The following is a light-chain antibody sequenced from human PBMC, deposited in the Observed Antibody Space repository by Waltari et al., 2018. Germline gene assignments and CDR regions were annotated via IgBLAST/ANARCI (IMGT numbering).Light chain of an antibody. V-gene: IGLV2-14*01. CDR2: DGF. CDR3: NSYTGSSSWV. J-gene: IGLJ3*02. CDR1: RSDVCFYNY. Sequence: QSALTQPASVSGSPGQSITISCTGTRSDVCFYNYVLWYQQHPGRAPKLMIYDGFALPSGVSNRFSGSKSGNTASLTISGLQAEDEADYYCNSYTGSSSWVFGGGTKLTVL.